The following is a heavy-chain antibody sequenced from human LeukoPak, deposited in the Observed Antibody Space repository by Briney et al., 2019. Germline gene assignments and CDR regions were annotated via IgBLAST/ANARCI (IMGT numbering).Heavy chain of an antibody. CDR1: GFTFSNFD. J-gene: IGHJ3*02. D-gene: IGHD6-13*01. CDR3: SRGGAPAGYAYDI. CDR2: IGAAGDT. Sequence: GGSLRLSCATSGFTFSNFDLHWVRQSTGEGLEWVSAIGAAGDTYYPDSVKGRFTISRDNAKNSFYLQMDNLGPGDTAVYYCSRGGAPAGYAYDIWGHGTVVTVSS. V-gene: IGHV3-13*01.